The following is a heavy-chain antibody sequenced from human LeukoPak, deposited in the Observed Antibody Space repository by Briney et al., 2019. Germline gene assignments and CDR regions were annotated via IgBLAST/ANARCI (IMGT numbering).Heavy chain of an antibody. J-gene: IGHJ4*02. V-gene: IGHV4-39*01. CDR3: ARIAYNRVYYFDY. CDR2: IYYSGTT. CDR1: GGSISSSSYY. D-gene: IGHD1-14*01. Sequence: PSETLSLTCTVSGGSISSSSYYGGWIRQPPGRGLEWIGNIYYSGTTYFNASLKSRVTISVDTSKNQFSLKLTSVTAADTAVYYCARIAYNRVYYFDYWGQGTLVTVPS.